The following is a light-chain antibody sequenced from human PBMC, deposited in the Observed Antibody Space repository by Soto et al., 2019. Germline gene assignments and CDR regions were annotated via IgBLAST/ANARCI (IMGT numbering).Light chain of an antibody. CDR1: SGHSSYA. CDR3: QTWGTAIVI. V-gene: IGLV4-69*01. CDR2: VNNDGTH. Sequence: QLVLTQSPSASASLGASVKLTCTLSSGHSSYAIAWHQQQPEKGPRYLMKVNNDGTHTKGDGIPDRFSGSSSGAERYLTISSLQSEDEADYYCQTWGTAIVIFGGGTRLTVL. J-gene: IGLJ2*01.